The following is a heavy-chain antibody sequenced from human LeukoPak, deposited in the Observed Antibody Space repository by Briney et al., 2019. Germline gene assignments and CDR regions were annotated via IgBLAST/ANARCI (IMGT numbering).Heavy chain of an antibody. CDR1: GGSISSYC. V-gene: IGHV4-59*01. CDR2: IYYSGST. J-gene: IGHJ4*02. D-gene: IGHD3-22*01. Sequence: RASETLSLTCTVSGGSISSYCWSWIRQPPGKGLEWIGYIYYSGSTNYNPSLKSRVTISVDTSKNQFSLKLSSVTAADTAVYYCAGHTYYYDSSGTATPYYFDYWGQGTLVTVSS. CDR3: AGHTYYYDSSGTATPYYFDY.